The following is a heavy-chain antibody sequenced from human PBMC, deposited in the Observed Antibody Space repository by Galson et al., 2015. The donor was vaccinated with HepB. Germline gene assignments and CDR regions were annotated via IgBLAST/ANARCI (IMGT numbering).Heavy chain of an antibody. CDR2: INPNSGGT. D-gene: IGHD1-26*01. CDR3: ARGATVPLDWYFDL. J-gene: IGHJ2*01. Sequence: SGYTFTGYYMHWVRQAPGQGLEWMGWINPNSGGTNYAQKFQGWVTMTRDTSISTAYMELSRLRSDDTAVYYCARGATVPLDWYFDLWGRGTLVTVSS. V-gene: IGHV1-2*04. CDR1: GYTFTGYY.